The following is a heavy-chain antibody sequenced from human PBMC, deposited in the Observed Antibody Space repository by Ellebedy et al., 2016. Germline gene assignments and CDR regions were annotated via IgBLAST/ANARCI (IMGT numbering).Heavy chain of an antibody. V-gene: IGHV5-51*01. CDR3: ARRVSGSTMDV. D-gene: IGHD2-2*01. CDR1: GYSFTSYW. CDR2: IYPGDSDT. J-gene: IGHJ6*04. Sequence: KVSCXGSGYSFTSYWIGWVRQTSGKGLEWMGIIYPGDSDTRYSPSFQGQVTISADKSISTAYLQWSSLKASDTAIYYCARRVSGSTMDVWGTGTTVTVSS.